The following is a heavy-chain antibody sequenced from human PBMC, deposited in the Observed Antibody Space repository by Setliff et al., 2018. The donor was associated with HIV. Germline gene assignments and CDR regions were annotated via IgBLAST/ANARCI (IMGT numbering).Heavy chain of an antibody. CDR1: GGSISSYY. Sequence: SETLSLTCTVSGGSISSYYWSWIRQPPGKGLEWIGYIYYSGSTNYNPSLKSRVTISVDTSKNQFSLKLCSVTAADTAVYYCARRLGYSYGYWYDYWGQGTLVTVSS. J-gene: IGHJ4*02. CDR3: ARRLGYSYGYWYDY. CDR2: IYYSGST. D-gene: IGHD5-18*01. V-gene: IGHV4-59*08.